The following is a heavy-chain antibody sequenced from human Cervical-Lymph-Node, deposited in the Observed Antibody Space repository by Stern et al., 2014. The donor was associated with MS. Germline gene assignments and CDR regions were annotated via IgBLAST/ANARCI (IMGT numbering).Heavy chain of an antibody. CDR2: ISSSSSNM. Sequence: EVQLVESGGGLVQPGGSLRLSCVASGLTFINYGMNWVRQAPGKGLEWVSYISSSSSNMYYADSMKGRLTISRDNAKNSLYLQMNSLRAEDTAVYYCATSSGPGTTFDYWGRGTLVTVSS. CDR1: GLTFINYG. V-gene: IGHV3-48*01. CDR3: ATSSGPGTTFDY. D-gene: IGHD1-1*01. J-gene: IGHJ4*02.